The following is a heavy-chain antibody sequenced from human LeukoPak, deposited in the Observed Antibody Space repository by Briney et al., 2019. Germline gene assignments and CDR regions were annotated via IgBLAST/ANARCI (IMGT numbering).Heavy chain of an antibody. Sequence: GGSLRLSCAASGFTFSSYSMNWVRQAPGKGLEWVSSISSSSSYIYYADSVKGRFTISRDNAKNSLYLQMNSLRAEDTAVYYCASSPGYSSSWYLDYFDYWGQGTLVTVSS. CDR2: ISSSSSYI. D-gene: IGHD6-13*01. J-gene: IGHJ4*02. CDR3: ASSPGYSSSWYLDYFDY. CDR1: GFTFSSYS. V-gene: IGHV3-21*01.